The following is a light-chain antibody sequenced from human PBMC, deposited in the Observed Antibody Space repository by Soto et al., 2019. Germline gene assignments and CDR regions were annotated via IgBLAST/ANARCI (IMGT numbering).Light chain of an antibody. CDR2: AAS. CDR1: QGISSY. CDR3: QQLNSYPRLT. Sequence: DIQLTQSPSFLSASVGDRVTITCRASQGISSYLAWYQQKPGKAPKLLIYAASTLQSGVPSRFSGSGSGTEFTLTISSLQPEDFATYYCQQLNSYPRLTFGGWTKVEIK. V-gene: IGKV1-9*01. J-gene: IGKJ4*01.